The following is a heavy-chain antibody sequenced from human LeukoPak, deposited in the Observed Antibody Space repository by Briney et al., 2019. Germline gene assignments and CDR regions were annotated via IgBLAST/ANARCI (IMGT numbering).Heavy chain of an antibody. CDR3: ASVDILTGYLVY. V-gene: IGHV4-59*01. CDR1: GGSISSYY. Sequence: SETLSLTCTVSGGSISSYYWSWIRQPPGKGLEWIGYIYYSGSTNYNPSLKSRVTISVDTSKNQFSLKLSSVTAADTAVYYCASVDILTGYLVYWGQGTLVTVSS. CDR2: IYYSGST. D-gene: IGHD3-9*01. J-gene: IGHJ4*02.